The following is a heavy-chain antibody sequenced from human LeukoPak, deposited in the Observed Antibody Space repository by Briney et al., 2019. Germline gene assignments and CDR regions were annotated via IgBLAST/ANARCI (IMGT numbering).Heavy chain of an antibody. CDR1: GFTFDDYT. Sequence: GGSLRLSCAASGFTFDDYTMHWVRQAPGQGLEWVSLISWDGGSTYYADSVKGRFTISRDNSKNSLYLQMNSLRTEDTALYYCAKGLNYYYYYGMDVWGQGTTVTVSS. CDR2: ISWDGGST. V-gene: IGHV3-43*01. J-gene: IGHJ6*02. CDR3: AKGLNYYYYYGMDV.